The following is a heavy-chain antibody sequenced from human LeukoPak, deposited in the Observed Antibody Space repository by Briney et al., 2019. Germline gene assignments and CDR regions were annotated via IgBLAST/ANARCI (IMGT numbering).Heavy chain of an antibody. CDR2: IDHSGST. CDR3: ARVKETTTTFHYFDYYMDV. V-gene: IGHV4-34*01. J-gene: IGHJ6*03. Sequence: TSETLSLTCAVYGGSFSGYSWSWIRQPPGKGLEWIGEIDHSGSTNYNPSLKSRVTISVDTSKNQFSLKLISVTAADTAVYYCARVKETTTTFHYFDYYMDVWGKGTTVTVSS. CDR1: GGSFSGYS. D-gene: IGHD5-24*01.